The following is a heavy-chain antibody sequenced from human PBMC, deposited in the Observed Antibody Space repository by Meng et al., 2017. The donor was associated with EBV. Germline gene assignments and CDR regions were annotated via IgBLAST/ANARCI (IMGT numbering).Heavy chain of an antibody. CDR2: IYYTGST. D-gene: IGHD1-14*01. CDR1: GGSVNNESYY. Sequence: QLQLREPVPGQVEPSEILSLTCTVSGGSVNNESYYWGWIRQPPGKGLEYIGYIYYTGSTNYNSSLKSRVTISLDKSKNQFSLKLTSLTAADTAIYYSARGAYTSLPRWFDHWGQGTRVTVSS. J-gene: IGHJ5*02. CDR3: ARGAYTSLPRWFDH. V-gene: IGHV4-61*01.